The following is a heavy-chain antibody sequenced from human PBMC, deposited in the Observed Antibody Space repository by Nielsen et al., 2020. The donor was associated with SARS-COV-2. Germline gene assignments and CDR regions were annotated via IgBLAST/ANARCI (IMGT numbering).Heavy chain of an antibody. J-gene: IGHJ4*02. CDR2: IIPIFGTA. V-gene: IGHV1-69*06. CDR1: GGTFSSYA. Sequence: SVKVSCKASGGTFSSYAISWVRQAPGQGLEWMGGIIPIFGTANYAQKFQGRVTITADKSTSTAYMELSSLRSEDTAVYYCARARLWFGELLHIDYWGQGTLVTVSS. CDR3: ARARLWFGELLHIDY. D-gene: IGHD3-10*01.